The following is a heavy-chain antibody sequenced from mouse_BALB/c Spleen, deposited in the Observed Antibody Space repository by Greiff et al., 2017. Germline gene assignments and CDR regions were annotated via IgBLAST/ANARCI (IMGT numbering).Heavy chain of an antibody. J-gene: IGHJ2*01. CDR1: GYSITSDYA. CDR2: ISYSGST. CDR3: ARTRYDCFDY. V-gene: IGHV3-2*02. Sequence: EVKVEESGPGLVKPSQSLSLTCTVTGYSITSDYAWNWIRQFPGNKLEWMGYISYSGSTSYNPSLKSRISITRDTSKNQFFLQLNSVTTEDTATYYCARTRYDCFDYWGQGTTLTVSS. D-gene: IGHD2-14*01.